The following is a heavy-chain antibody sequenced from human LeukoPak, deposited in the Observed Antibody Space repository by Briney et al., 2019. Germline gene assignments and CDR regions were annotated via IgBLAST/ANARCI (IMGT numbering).Heavy chain of an antibody. CDR3: ATWTPQLYFQY. J-gene: IGHJ1*01. Sequence: PETLSLTCTVSGGSISSYYWSWIRQPPGKGLEWIGYMYYIGSTNFNPSLKSRVTISVDTSKNQFSLNLSSVTTADTAVYYCATWTPQLYFQYWGQRTLVTVSS. CDR2: MYYIGST. V-gene: IGHV4-59*01. CDR1: GGSISSYY. D-gene: IGHD1-1*01.